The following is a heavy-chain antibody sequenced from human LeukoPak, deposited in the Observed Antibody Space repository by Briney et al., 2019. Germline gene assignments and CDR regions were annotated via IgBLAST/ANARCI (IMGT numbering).Heavy chain of an antibody. J-gene: IGHJ6*03. CDR1: GFTFSNYG. V-gene: IGHV3-30*19. CDR2: ISYDGSNK. Sequence: PGGSLRLSCAASGFTFSNYGMHWVRQAPGKGLEWVAVISYDGSNKYYADSVKGRFTISRDNSKNTLYLQMNSLRAEDTAVYYCARDVNKAGSYYYYYYMDVWGKGTTVTVSS. CDR3: ARDVNKAGSYYYYYYMDV. D-gene: IGHD1-26*01.